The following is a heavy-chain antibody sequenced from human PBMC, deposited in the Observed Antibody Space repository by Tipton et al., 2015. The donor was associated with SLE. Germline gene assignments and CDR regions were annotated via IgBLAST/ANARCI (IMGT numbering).Heavy chain of an antibody. J-gene: IGHJ4*02. CDR2: IYTSGST. CDR1: GGSISTNY. Sequence: TLSLTCIVSGGSISTNYWSWIRQPAGKGLEWIGQIYTSGSTNYNPALKSRVTISLDTSKNQFSLKLSSVTAADTAVYYCARGISARGVIIIYYFDYWGQGTLVTVSS. V-gene: IGHV4-4*07. CDR3: ARGISARGVIIIYYFDY. D-gene: IGHD3-10*01.